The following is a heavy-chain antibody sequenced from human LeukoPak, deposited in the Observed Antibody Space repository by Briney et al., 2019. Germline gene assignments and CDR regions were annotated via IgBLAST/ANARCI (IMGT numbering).Heavy chain of an antibody. Sequence: GGSLRLSCAASGFTFSNYAMSWVRQAPGKGLEWVSGISGSGGSTYYADSVKGRFTISRDNSKNTLYLEMYSLRAEDTAVYYXXTTRVLEWLLYPYGMDVWGQGTTVTVSS. J-gene: IGHJ6*02. D-gene: IGHD3-3*01. CDR3: XTTRVLEWLLYPYGMDV. V-gene: IGHV3-23*01. CDR1: GFTFSNYA. CDR2: ISGSGGST.